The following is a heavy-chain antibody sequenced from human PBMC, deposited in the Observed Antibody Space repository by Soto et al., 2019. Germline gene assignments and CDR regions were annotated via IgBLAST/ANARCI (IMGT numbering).Heavy chain of an antibody. CDR3: ARVGAARTDLYYYGMDV. CDR2: ISSSSSYI. J-gene: IGHJ6*02. CDR1: GFTFSSYS. D-gene: IGHD6-13*01. V-gene: IGHV3-21*01. Sequence: GGSLRLSCAASGFTFSSYSMNWVRQAPGKGLEWVSSISSSSSYIYYADSVKGRFTISRDNAKNSLYLQMNSLRAEDTAVYYCARVGAARTDLYYYGMDVWGQGTTVTVSS.